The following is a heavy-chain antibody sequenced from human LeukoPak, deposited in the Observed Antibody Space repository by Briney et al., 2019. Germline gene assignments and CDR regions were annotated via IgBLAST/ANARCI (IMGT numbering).Heavy chain of an antibody. Sequence: ASVKVSCKASGYTFTGYHMHWVRQAPGQGLEWMGWINPNSGGTNYAQKFQGRVTMTRDTSISTAYMELSRLRSDDTAVYYCARDHGVVVPAEKSYYYYYYMDVWGKGTTVTVSS. CDR3: ARDHGVVVPAEKSYYYYYYMDV. CDR1: GYTFTGYH. J-gene: IGHJ6*03. CDR2: INPNSGGT. V-gene: IGHV1-2*02. D-gene: IGHD2-2*01.